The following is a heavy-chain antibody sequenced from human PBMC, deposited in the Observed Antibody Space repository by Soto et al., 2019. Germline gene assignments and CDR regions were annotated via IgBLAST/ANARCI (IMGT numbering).Heavy chain of an antibody. Sequence: QVQLQESGPGLVKPSETLSLTCTVSGGSVSSGSYYWSWIRQPPGKGLEWIGYIYYSGSTNYNPSLKRRVTISVDTSKNQFSLKLSSVTAADTAVYYCARAREGRPIDYWGQGTLVTVSS. J-gene: IGHJ4*02. CDR1: GGSVSSGSYY. V-gene: IGHV4-61*01. CDR2: IYYSGST. CDR3: ARAREGRPIDY. D-gene: IGHD1-26*01.